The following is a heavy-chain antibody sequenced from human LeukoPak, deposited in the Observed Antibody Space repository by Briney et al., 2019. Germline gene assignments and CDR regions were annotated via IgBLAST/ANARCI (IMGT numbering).Heavy chain of an antibody. J-gene: IGHJ3*02. D-gene: IGHD2-8*01. CDR2: IYIDGSNT. CDR3: ARDFAPNGEYAFDT. V-gene: IGHV3-74*01. Sequence: GGSLRLSCSASGFSFSNYWMHWVRLAPGKWLVWVSLIYIDGSNTSYADSVKGRFTISRDNCNNTLYLQMNSLRAEDTVVYYCARDFAPNGEYAFDTWGQGTMVTVSS. CDR1: GFSFSNYW.